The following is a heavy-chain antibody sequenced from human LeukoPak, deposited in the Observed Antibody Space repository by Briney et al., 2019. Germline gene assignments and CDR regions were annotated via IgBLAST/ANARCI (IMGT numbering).Heavy chain of an antibody. V-gene: IGHV1-2*04. Sequence: ASVKVSCKASGYTFTGYYMHWVRQARGQGLERMGWINPNSGGTNYAQKFQGWVTMTRDTSISTAYMELSRLRSDDTAVYYCARGGPYYDILTGPHWFDPWGQGTLVTVSS. CDR1: GYTFTGYY. J-gene: IGHJ5*02. CDR3: ARGGPYYDILTGPHWFDP. CDR2: INPNSGGT. D-gene: IGHD3-9*01.